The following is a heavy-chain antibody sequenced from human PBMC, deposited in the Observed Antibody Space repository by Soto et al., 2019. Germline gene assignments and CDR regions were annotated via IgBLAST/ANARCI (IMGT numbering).Heavy chain of an antibody. Sequence: QVQLQESGPGLVKPSETLSLTCTVSGGSISSYYWSWIRQPPGKGLEWIGYIYYSGSTNYNPSLKSRVTISVDTSKNQFSLKLSSVTAADPAVYYCARLEHSSGWYVGGYFDYWGEGTLVTVSS. D-gene: IGHD6-19*01. J-gene: IGHJ4*02. CDR3: ARLEHSSGWYVGGYFDY. CDR1: GGSISSYY. CDR2: IYYSGST. V-gene: IGHV4-59*08.